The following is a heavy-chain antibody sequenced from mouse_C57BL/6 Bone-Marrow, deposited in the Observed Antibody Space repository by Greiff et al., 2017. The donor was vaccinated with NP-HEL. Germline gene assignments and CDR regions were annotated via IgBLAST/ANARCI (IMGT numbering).Heavy chain of an antibody. D-gene: IGHD2-4*01. CDR1: GYTFTSYW. V-gene: IGHV1-64*01. Sequence: VQLQQPGAELVKPGASVKLSCKASGYTFTSYWMHWVKQRPGQGLEWIGMIHPNSGSTNYNEKFKSKATLTVDKSSSTAYMQISSLTSEDSAVYDCYYDYDWAFAYWGQGTLVTVSA. CDR2: IHPNSGST. CDR3: YYDYDWAFAY. J-gene: IGHJ3*01.